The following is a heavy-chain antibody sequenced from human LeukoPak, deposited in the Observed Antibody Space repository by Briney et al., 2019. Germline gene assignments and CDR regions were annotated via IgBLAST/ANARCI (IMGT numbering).Heavy chain of an antibody. CDR3: ARYFCSSTTCYYFEY. CDR1: GYSISSGYY. V-gene: IGHV4-61*01. Sequence: SETLSLTCAVSGYSISSGYYWSWIRQPPGKGLEWLGYIHYSGSSNYNPSLKSRVSMSADTSKNQFSLKLSSVTAADTAVYYCARYFCSSTTCYYFEYWGQGTLVTVSS. J-gene: IGHJ4*02. D-gene: IGHD2-2*01. CDR2: IHYSGSS.